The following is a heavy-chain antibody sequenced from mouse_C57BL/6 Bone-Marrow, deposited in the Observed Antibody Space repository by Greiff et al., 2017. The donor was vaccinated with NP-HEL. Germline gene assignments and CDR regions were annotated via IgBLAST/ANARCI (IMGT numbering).Heavy chain of an antibody. D-gene: IGHD1-1*01. Sequence: EVQLQQSGPELVKPGASVKISCKASGYTFTDYYMNWVKQSHGKSLEWIGDINPNNGGTSYNQKFKGKATLTVDKSSSTAYMELRSLTSEDSAVYYCARRYGSSPMDYWGQGTSVTVSS. J-gene: IGHJ4*01. CDR2: INPNNGGT. CDR3: ARRYGSSPMDY. CDR1: GYTFTDYY. V-gene: IGHV1-26*01.